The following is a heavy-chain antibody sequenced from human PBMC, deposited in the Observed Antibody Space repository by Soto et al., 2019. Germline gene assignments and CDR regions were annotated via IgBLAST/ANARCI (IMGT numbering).Heavy chain of an antibody. V-gene: IGHV3-30*03. Sequence: GGSLRLSCAASGFTFSSYAMHWVRQAPGKGLEWVAVLSSDGTNKYYADSVKGRFTISRDNSKNTLYLQMNSLRAEDTAVYYCARGDGGLYYYYGMDVWGQGTTVTVSS. CDR3: ARGDGGLYYYYGMDV. CDR2: LSSDGTNK. D-gene: IGHD3-3*01. CDR1: GFTFSSYA. J-gene: IGHJ6*02.